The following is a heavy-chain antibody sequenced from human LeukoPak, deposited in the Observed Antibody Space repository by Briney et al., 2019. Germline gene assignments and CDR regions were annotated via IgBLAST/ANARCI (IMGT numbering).Heavy chain of an antibody. V-gene: IGHV3-23*01. Sequence: GGSLRLSCAASGFTVSSNHMSWVRQAPGKGLEWVSAISGGGDYTYYTDSVKGRFTLSRDNSKNTLYLQMSSLRAQDTAVYYCAKNRGTGTAFYDYWGQGTLVTVSS. D-gene: IGHD2/OR15-2a*01. J-gene: IGHJ4*02. CDR3: AKNRGTGTAFYDY. CDR2: ISGGGDYT. CDR1: GFTVSSNH.